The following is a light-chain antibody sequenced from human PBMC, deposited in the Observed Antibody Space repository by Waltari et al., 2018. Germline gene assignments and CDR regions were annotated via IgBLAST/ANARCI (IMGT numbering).Light chain of an antibody. J-gene: IGLJ3*02. CDR3: LLYMGSGIWV. CDR1: FACPSLTPY. Sequence: MATQALSFSVSPGGTVILNRPLTFACPSLTPYSSWYQQSPGQAPRTLVYKTNSRSSGVPDRFSGSVLGNKAALTITGAQADDESDYYCLLYMGSGIWVFGGGTKLTVL. V-gene: IGLV8-61*01. CDR2: KTN.